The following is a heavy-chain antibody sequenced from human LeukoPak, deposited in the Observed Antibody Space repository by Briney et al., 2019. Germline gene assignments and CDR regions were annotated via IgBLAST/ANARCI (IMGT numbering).Heavy chain of an antibody. CDR1: TFSSYW. D-gene: IGHD6-19*01. CDR3: ARKGSSGWYDYWFDP. Sequence: TFSSYWMTWVRQPPGKGLEWIGSIYYSGSTYYNPSLKSRVTISVDTSKNQFSLKLSSVTAADTAVYYCARKGSSGWYDYWFDPWGQGTLVTVSS. J-gene: IGHJ5*02. V-gene: IGHV4-39*07. CDR2: IYYSGST.